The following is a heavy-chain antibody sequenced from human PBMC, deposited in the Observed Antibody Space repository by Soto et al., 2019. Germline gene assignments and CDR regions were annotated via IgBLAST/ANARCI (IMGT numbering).Heavy chain of an antibody. CDR3: ARAWVVVTAPEY. D-gene: IGHD2-21*02. CDR2: INAGNGNT. CDR1: GYTFTSCA. V-gene: IGHV1-3*05. Sequence: QVQLVQSGAEEKKPGASVKVSCKASGYTFTSCAMHWVRQAPGQRLEWMGWINAGNGNTKYSQKFQGRVTITRDTSASTAYMELSSLRSEDTAVYYCARAWVVVTAPEYWGQGTLVTVSS. J-gene: IGHJ4*02.